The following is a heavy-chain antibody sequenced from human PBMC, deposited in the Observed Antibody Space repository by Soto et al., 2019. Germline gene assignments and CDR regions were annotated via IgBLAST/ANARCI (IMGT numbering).Heavy chain of an antibody. CDR3: ARGCSGGSCYSFFSHYYYYMDV. Sequence: GGSLRLSCAASGFTFSSYDMHWVRQATGKGLEWVSAIGTAGDTYYPGSVKGRFTISRENAKNSLYLQMNSLRAGDTAVYYCARGCSGGSCYSFFSHYYYYMDVWGKGTTVTVSS. J-gene: IGHJ6*03. CDR1: GFTFSSYD. CDR2: IGTAGDT. V-gene: IGHV3-13*01. D-gene: IGHD2-15*01.